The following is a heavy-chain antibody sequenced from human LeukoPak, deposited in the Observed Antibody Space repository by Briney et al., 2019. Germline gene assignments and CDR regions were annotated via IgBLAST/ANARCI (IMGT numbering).Heavy chain of an antibody. CDR2: INHSGST. D-gene: IGHD1-26*01. V-gene: IGHV4-34*01. J-gene: IGHJ4*02. Sequence: SETLSLTCAVYGGSFSGYYWSWIRQPPGKGLEWIGEINHSGSTNYNPSLNSRVTISVDTSRNQFSLKLSSVTAADAAVYYCARGVPSRWGLGNYYFDYWGQGTLVTVSS. CDR1: GGSFSGYY. CDR3: ARGVPSRWGLGNYYFDY.